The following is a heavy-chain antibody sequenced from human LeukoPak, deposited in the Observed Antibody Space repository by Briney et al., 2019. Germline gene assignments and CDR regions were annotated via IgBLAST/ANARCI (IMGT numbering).Heavy chain of an antibody. CDR3: VCPESGYSYGYGY. J-gene: IGHJ4*02. V-gene: IGHV3-66*01. CDR1: GFTVSSNS. CDR2: IYSGGST. D-gene: IGHD5-18*01. Sequence: GGSLRLSCAASGFTVSSNSMSWVRQAQGKGLEWVSIIYSGGSTYNADCVTGRFTISRDNSKDTLYLQMNSLRAEDTAVYYCVCPESGYSYGYGYWGQGTLFAVSS.